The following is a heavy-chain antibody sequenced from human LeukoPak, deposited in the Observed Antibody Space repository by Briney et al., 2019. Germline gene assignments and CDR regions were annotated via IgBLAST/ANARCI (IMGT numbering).Heavy chain of an antibody. D-gene: IGHD5-18*01. J-gene: IGHJ4*02. CDR2: IIPIFGTA. Sequence: ASVKVSCKASGGTFSSYAISWVRQAPGQGLEWMGGIIPIFGTANYAQKFQGRVTITADESTSTAYMELSSLRSEDTAVYYCARTAGINGYSYGPFDYWGQGTLVTVPS. CDR1: GGTFSSYA. V-gene: IGHV1-69*01. CDR3: ARTAGINGYSYGPFDY.